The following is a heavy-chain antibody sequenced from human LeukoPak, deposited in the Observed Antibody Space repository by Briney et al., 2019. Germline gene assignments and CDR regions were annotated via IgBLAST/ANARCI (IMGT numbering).Heavy chain of an antibody. V-gene: IGHV1-69*13. CDR1: GGTFISYA. Sequence: SVKVSCKASGGTFISYAISWVRQAPGQGLEWMGGIIPIFGTANYAQKFQGRVTITADESTSAAYMELSSLRSEDTAVYYCARHSGQWLGRDVLDYWGQGTLVTVSS. D-gene: IGHD6-19*01. CDR3: ARHSGQWLGRDVLDY. CDR2: IIPIFGTA. J-gene: IGHJ4*02.